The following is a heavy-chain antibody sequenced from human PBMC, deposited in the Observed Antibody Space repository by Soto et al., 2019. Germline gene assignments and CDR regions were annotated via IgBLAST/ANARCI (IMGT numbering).Heavy chain of an antibody. D-gene: IGHD4-17*01. J-gene: IGHJ6*03. CDR2: IWYNGSNK. CDR3: ARDVEGGDYAGYYYMDV. V-gene: IGHV3-33*01. Sequence: GGSLRLSCAASGFTFSSYGMHWVRQAPGKGLEWVSDIWYNGSNKYYADSVKGRFTISRDNAKNTLYLQMNSLRAEDTAVYYCARDVEGGDYAGYYYMDVWGKGTTVTVSS. CDR1: GFTFSSYG.